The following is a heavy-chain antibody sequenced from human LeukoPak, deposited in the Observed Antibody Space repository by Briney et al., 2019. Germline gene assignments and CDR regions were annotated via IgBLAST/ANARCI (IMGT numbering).Heavy chain of an antibody. CDR1: GGSFSGYY. V-gene: IGHV4-34*01. D-gene: IGHD5-12*01. CDR3: ARAGYGVFDY. CDR2: INHSGGT. J-gene: IGHJ4*02. Sequence: SETLSLTCAVYGGSFSGYYWSWIRQPPGKGLEWIGEINHSGGTNYNPSLKSRVTISVDTSKNQFSLKLSSVTAAGTAVYYCARAGYGVFDYWGQGTLVTVSS.